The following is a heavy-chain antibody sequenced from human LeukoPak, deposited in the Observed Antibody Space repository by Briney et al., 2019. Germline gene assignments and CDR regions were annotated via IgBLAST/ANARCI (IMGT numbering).Heavy chain of an antibody. CDR3: ANGESNNCYYYGMDV. D-gene: IGHD4-17*01. Sequence: PGGSLRLSCAASGFTFSSYGMHWVRQAPGKGLEWVAVISYDGSNKYYADSVKGRFTISRDNSKNTLYLQMNSLRAEDTAVYYCANGESNNCYYYGMDVWGQGTTVTVSS. J-gene: IGHJ6*02. V-gene: IGHV3-30*18. CDR2: ISYDGSNK. CDR1: GFTFSSYG.